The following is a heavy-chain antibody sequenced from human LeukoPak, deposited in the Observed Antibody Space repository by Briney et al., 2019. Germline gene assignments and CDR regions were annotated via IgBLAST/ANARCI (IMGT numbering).Heavy chain of an antibody. CDR2: IYYSGST. J-gene: IGHJ4*02. D-gene: IGHD6-19*01. CDR3: ARGSRYSSGWLIDY. V-gene: IGHV4-59*01. CDR1: GGSISSYY. Sequence: SETLSLTCTVSGGSISSYYWSWIRQPPGKGMEWIGYIYYSGSTTYNPSLKSRVTISVDTSKNQFSLKLSSVTAADTAVYYCARGSRYSSGWLIDYWGQGTLVTVSS.